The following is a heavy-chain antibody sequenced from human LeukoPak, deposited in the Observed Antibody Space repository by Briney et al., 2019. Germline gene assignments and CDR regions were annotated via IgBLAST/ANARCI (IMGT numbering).Heavy chain of an antibody. J-gene: IGHJ6*02. CDR1: GFTFSSYG. CDR2: ISYDGSNK. D-gene: IGHD3-22*01. CDR3: AKDYYDSGGYYYYYGMDV. V-gene: IGHV3-30*18. Sequence: GGSLRLSCAASGFTFSSYGMHWVRQAPGKGLEWVAVISYDGSNKYYADSVKGRFTISRDNSKNTLYLQMNSLRAEDTAVYYCAKDYYDSGGYYYYYGMDVWGQGTTVTVSS.